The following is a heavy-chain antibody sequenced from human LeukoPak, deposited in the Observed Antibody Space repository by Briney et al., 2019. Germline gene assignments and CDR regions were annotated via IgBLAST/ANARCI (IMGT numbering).Heavy chain of an antibody. CDR2: INTNNGST. D-gene: IGHD5-12*01. J-gene: IGHJ4*02. V-gene: IGHV1-18*01. CDR1: GYTFSTYG. Sequence: ASVKVSCKASGYTFSTYGINWVRQAPGQGLEWMGWINTNNGSTNYAQKFQGRVTMTRDTSTSTAYLELRSLGSDDTAVYYCAREGTITAYNFDYWGQGTLVTVSS. CDR3: AREGTITAYNFDY.